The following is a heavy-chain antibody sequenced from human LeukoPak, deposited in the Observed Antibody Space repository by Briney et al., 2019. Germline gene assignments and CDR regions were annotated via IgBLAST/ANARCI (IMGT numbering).Heavy chain of an antibody. D-gene: IGHD3-22*01. Sequence: PSETLSLTCTVSGGSISSGGYYWSWIRQPPGKGLEWIGYIYHSGSTYYNPSLKSRVTISVDRSKNQFSLKLSSVTAADTAVYYCARVDDSSGYYYMMDYWGQGTLVTVSS. J-gene: IGHJ4*02. CDR2: IYHSGST. CDR3: ARVDDSSGYYYMMDY. CDR1: GGSISSGGYY. V-gene: IGHV4-30-2*01.